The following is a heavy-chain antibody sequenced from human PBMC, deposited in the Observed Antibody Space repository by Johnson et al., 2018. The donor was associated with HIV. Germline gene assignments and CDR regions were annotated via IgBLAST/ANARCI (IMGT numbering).Heavy chain of an antibody. Sequence: VQVVESGGGVVQPGRSLRLSCAASGFTFSSYGMHWVRQAPGKGLEWVAGVWYDGSNKYYVDSVKGRLTISRDNSTLYLQMNSLRVEDTAVYYCARGRIATGGMRGGAFDVWGQGTMVTVSS. J-gene: IGHJ3*01. V-gene: IGHV3-33*08. CDR3: ARGRIATGGMRGGAFDV. CDR2: VWYDGSNK. D-gene: IGHD6-13*01. CDR1: GFTFSSYG.